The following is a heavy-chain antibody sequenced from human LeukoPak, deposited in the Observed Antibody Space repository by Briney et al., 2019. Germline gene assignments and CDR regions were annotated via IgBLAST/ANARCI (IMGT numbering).Heavy chain of an antibody. J-gene: IGHJ4*02. CDR2: IRNDGSNN. Sequence: GGSLRLSCAASGFTFRNYGMHWVRQAPGKGLEWVAYIRNDGSNNYYEDSVKGRFTISRDNSKNTLYLQMNSLRAEDTAMYFCAKDPGYRDFWGQGTLVTVSS. CDR1: GFTFRNYG. CDR3: AKDPGYRDF. D-gene: IGHD5-18*01. V-gene: IGHV3-30*02.